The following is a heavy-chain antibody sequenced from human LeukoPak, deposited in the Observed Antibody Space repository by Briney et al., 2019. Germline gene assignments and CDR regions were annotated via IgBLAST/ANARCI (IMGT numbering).Heavy chain of an antibody. CDR2: MNPNSGNT. J-gene: IGHJ4*02. CDR1: GHTFTSYD. Sequence: ASVKVSCKASGHTFTSYDINWVRQATGQGLEWMGWMNPNSGNTAYAQKFQGRVTMTRNTSISTAYMELSSLRSEDTAVYYCAREEIEMAAMDYWGQGSLVTVSS. CDR3: AREEIEMAAMDY. D-gene: IGHD5-24*01. V-gene: IGHV1-8*02.